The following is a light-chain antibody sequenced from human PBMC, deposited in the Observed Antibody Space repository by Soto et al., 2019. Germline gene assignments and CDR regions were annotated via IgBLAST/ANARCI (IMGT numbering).Light chain of an antibody. CDR2: AAS. V-gene: IGKV1-39*01. CDR3: QQTYSGPRT. J-gene: IGKJ2*02. Sequence: DIQMTQSPSSLSASVGDRVTITCRSSQSIISYVNWYQQKAGKAPQLLIYAASTLQSGVPARFSGGGSGTDFILSISSLQPEDSAIYYCQQTYSGPRTFGQGTKLEIK. CDR1: QSIISY.